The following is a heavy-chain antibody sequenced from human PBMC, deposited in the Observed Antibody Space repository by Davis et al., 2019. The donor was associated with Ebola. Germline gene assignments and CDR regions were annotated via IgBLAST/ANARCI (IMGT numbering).Heavy chain of an antibody. J-gene: IGHJ6*02. D-gene: IGHD5-12*01. V-gene: IGHV4-34*01. CDR1: GGSFSGYY. CDR2: INHSGST. Sequence: SETLSLTCAVYGGSFSGYYWSWIRQPPGKGLEWIGEINHSGSTNYNPSLKSRVTISVDTSKNQFSLKLSSVTAADTAVYYCAAFGIHSGYDSARYYYYGMDVWGQGTTVTVSS. CDR3: AAFGIHSGYDSARYYYYGMDV.